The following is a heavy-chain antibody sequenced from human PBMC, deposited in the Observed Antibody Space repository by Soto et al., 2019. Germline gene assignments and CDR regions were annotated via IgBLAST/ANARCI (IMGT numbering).Heavy chain of an antibody. CDR2: INHSGST. Sequence: SETLSLTCAVYGGSFSGYYWSWIRQPPGKGLEWIGEINHSGSTNYNPSLKSRVTISVDTSKNQFSLKLGSVTAADTAVYYCARPRSFIIAAAGTEWFDPWGQGTLVTVSS. V-gene: IGHV4-34*01. CDR3: ARPRSFIIAAAGTEWFDP. J-gene: IGHJ5*02. CDR1: GGSFSGYY. D-gene: IGHD6-13*01.